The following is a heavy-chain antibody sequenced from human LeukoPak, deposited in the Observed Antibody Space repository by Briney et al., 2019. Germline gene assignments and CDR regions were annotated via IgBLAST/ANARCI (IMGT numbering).Heavy chain of an antibody. CDR1: GGSISSYY. CDR2: IYYSGNT. CDR3: ARHAYSSSSGGYYYYYYMDV. V-gene: IGHV4-59*08. Sequence: PSETLSLTCTVSGGSISSYYWSWIRQSPGKGLEWIGYIYYSGNTNHNPSLKSRVTISVDTSKNQFSLKLSSVTAADTAVYYCARHAYSSSSGGYYYYYYMDVWGKGTTVTVSS. J-gene: IGHJ6*03. D-gene: IGHD6-6*01.